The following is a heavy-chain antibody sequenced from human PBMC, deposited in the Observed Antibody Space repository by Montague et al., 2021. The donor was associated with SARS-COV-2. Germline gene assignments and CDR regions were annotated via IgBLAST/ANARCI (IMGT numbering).Heavy chain of an antibody. V-gene: IGHV4-59*01. J-gene: IGHJ4*02. CDR2: IYYNGYT. CDR3: AGRDGYKQTMDY. Sequence: SETLSLTCTVSGDSISTYYWSWIRQPPGEGLEWIGYIYYNGYTNYNPSLKSRVTIPVDTSKNQFSLRLSSVTAADTAVYYCAGRDGYKQTMDYWGQGTLVTVSS. CDR1: GDSISTYY. D-gene: IGHD5-24*01.